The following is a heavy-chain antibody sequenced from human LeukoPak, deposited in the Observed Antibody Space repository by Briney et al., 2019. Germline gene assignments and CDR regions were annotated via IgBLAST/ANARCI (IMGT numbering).Heavy chain of an antibody. CDR3: VKEGHVSVTTFDY. V-gene: IGHV3-23*01. CDR2: INGGGDST. D-gene: IGHD3-16*01. Sequence: GGSLRVSCAASTFSFRTYSMSWVRQAPGNGLQWVSAINGGGDSTYYAESVKGRSTISRDNSKNTVYLQMNSLRAEDTAVYYCVKEGHVSVTTFDYWGQGTQVTVSS. J-gene: IGHJ4*02. CDR1: TFSFRTYS.